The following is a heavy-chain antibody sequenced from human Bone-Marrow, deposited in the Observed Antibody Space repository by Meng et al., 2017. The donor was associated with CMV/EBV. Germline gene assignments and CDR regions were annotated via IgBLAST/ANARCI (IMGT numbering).Heavy chain of an antibody. J-gene: IGHJ4*02. CDR3: ARVERSDDSRYRPFDY. CDR2: IKQDGSEK. V-gene: IGHV3-7*01. CDR1: GFIFSDYW. D-gene: IGHD3-16*01. Sequence: GGSLRLSCATSGFIFSDYWMTWVRQVPGRGLEWVATIKQDGSEKDYGDSVKGRFTISRDNANNSLSLQLNYPRVEDTAIYYCARVERSDDSRYRPFDYWGQGSLVTVSS.